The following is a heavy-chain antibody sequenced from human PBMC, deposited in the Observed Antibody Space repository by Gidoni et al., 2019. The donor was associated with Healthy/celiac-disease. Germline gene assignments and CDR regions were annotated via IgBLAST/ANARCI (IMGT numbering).Heavy chain of an antibody. V-gene: IGHV3-74*01. CDR2: INSDGSST. CDR1: GFPFRSYW. CDR3: ARDGGVTDAFDI. D-gene: IGHD2-21*02. Sequence: EVQLVESGGGLVQPGGSLRLPCAASGFPFRSYWWHWFRQAPGKGLVCVSRINSDGSSTSYADSVKGRFTISRDNAKNTLYLQMNSLRAEDTAVYYCARDGGVTDAFDIWGQGTMVTVSS. J-gene: IGHJ3*02.